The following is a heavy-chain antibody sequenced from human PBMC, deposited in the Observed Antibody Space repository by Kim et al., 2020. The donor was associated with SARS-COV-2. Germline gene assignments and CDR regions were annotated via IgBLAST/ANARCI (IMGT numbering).Heavy chain of an antibody. CDR3: AREVGDGYNMPGDRKYDY. V-gene: IGHV3-21*01. Sequence: GGSLRLSCAASGFTFSSYSMNWVRQAPGKGLEWVSSISSSSSYIYYADSVKGRFTISRDNAKNSLYLQMNSLRAEDTAVYYCAREVGDGYNMPGDRKYDYWGQGTLVTVSS. D-gene: IGHD5-12*01. CDR2: ISSSSSYI. CDR1: GFTFSSYS. J-gene: IGHJ4*02.